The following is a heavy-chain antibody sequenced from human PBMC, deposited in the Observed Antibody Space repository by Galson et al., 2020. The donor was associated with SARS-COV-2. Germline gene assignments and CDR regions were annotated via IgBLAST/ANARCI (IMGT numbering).Heavy chain of an antibody. J-gene: IGHJ6*03. CDR3: ARSLGWSSRYMDV. Sequence: ASVKVSCKASGYTFTSYGITWVRQAPGQGLEWMGWTSAYNGDTNYAQKLQGRVAMTTYTSTSTGYMELRSLRSDDTAVYYGARSLGWSSRYMDVWGKGTTVTVSS. D-gene: IGHD3-3*01. V-gene: IGHV1-18*04. CDR1: GYTFTSYG. CDR2: TSAYNGDT.